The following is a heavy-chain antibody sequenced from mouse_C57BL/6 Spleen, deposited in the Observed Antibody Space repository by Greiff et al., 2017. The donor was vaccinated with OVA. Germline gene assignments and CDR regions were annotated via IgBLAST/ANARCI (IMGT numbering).Heavy chain of an antibody. CDR3: AREGDDYDGFAY. V-gene: IGHV1-4*01. D-gene: IGHD2-4*01. Sequence: VQLKQSGAELARPGASVKMSCKASGYTFTSYTMHWVKQRPGQGLEWIGYINPSSGYTKYNQKFKDKATLTADKSSSTAYMQLSSLTSEDSAVYYCAREGDDYDGFAYWGQGTLVTVSA. CDR1: GYTFTSYT. J-gene: IGHJ3*01. CDR2: INPSSGYT.